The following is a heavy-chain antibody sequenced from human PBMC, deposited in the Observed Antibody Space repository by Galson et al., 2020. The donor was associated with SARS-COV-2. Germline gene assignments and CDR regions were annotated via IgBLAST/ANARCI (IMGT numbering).Heavy chain of an antibody. J-gene: IGHJ4*02. V-gene: IGHV3-53*04. CDR3: AREGYYDSSGYYNY. Sequence: LSLTCAASGFTVSSNYMSWVRQAQGTGLEWVSVIYSGGSTYYADSVKGRFTISRHNSKNTLYLQMNSLRAEDTAVYYCAREGYYDSSGYYNYWGQGTLVTVSS. D-gene: IGHD3-22*01. CDR2: IYSGGST. CDR1: GFTVSSNY.